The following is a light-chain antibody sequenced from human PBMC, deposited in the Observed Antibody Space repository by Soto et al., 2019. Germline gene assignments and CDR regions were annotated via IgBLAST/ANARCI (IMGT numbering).Light chain of an antibody. CDR1: SSDVGGYNY. CDR2: EVT. CDR3: SSHAGIINVV. Sequence: QSVLTQPPSASGSPGQSVTISCTGTSSDVGGYNYVSWYQQHPGKAPKLIIYEVTKRPSGVPDRFSGSKSGNTASLTVPGLLAEDEADYYCSSHAGIINVVFGGGTKVTVL. V-gene: IGLV2-8*01. J-gene: IGLJ3*02.